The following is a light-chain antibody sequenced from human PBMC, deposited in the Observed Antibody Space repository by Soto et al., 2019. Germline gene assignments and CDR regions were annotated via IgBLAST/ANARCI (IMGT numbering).Light chain of an antibody. CDR2: GAS. J-gene: IGKJ4*01. CDR1: QSVSSN. Sequence: EIEMTQSPATLSVSPGERATLSCRASQSVSSNLAWYQQKPGQAPRLLIYGASTRATGIPARFSGSGSGTEFTLTISSLQSEDFAVYHCQQYNNWPPLTFGGGTKVEIK. V-gene: IGKV3-15*01. CDR3: QQYNNWPPLT.